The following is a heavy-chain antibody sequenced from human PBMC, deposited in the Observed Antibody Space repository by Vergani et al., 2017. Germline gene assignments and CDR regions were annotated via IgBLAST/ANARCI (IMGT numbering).Heavy chain of an antibody. V-gene: IGHV4-59*01. CDR3: ARLGLRDDILTGSVFDY. J-gene: IGHJ4*02. CDR2: IYYSGST. Sequence: QVQLQESGPGLVKPSETLSLTCTVSGGSISSYYWSWIRQPPGKGLEWIGYIYYSGSTNYNPSLKSRVTISVDTSKNQFSLKLSSVTAADTAVYYCARLGLRDDILTGSVFDYWGQGTLVTVSS. D-gene: IGHD3-9*01. CDR1: GGSISSYY.